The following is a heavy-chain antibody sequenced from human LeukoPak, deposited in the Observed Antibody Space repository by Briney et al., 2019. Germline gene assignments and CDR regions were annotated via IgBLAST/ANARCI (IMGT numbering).Heavy chain of an antibody. D-gene: IGHD3-3*01. J-gene: IGHJ3*02. V-gene: IGHV4-59*08. Sequence: PSETLSLTCTVSGGSISSYYWSWIRQPPGKGPEWIGYISYIGNTNYNPSLKSRVTISVDTSKNQFSLKLSSVTAADTAVYYCARRLDFWSGYYWGNAFDIWGQGTMVTVSS. CDR2: ISYIGNT. CDR3: ARRLDFWSGYYWGNAFDI. CDR1: GGSISSYY.